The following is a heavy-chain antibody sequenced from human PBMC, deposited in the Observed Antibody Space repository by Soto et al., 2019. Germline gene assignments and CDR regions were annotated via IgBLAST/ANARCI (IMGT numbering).Heavy chain of an antibody. J-gene: IGHJ4*02. CDR1: GFTFSGSA. Sequence: EVQLVESGGGLVQPGGSLKLSCAASGFTFSGSAMHWVRQASGKGLEWVGRIRSKANSYATAYAVSVKGRFTISRDDSRNTAYQQMNSLKTEDTAVYYSARGVYDFWSGHPKRLDYWGQGTVVTVSS. V-gene: IGHV3-73*02. CDR3: ARGVYDFWSGHPKRLDY. CDR2: IRSKANSYAT. D-gene: IGHD3-3*01.